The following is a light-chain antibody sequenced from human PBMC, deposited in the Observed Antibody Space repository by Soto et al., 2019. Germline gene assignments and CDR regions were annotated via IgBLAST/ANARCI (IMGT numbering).Light chain of an antibody. Sequence: DIQMTQSPSTLPASVGDRVTITCRASQIISNWLAWYQHKPGTAHKLLIYKASILESGVPSRFSGSGSGTEFTLTITSLQPEDFATYYCQQYDMFGPGTKVDIK. CDR2: KAS. V-gene: IGKV1-5*03. J-gene: IGKJ1*01. CDR1: QIISNW. CDR3: QQYDM.